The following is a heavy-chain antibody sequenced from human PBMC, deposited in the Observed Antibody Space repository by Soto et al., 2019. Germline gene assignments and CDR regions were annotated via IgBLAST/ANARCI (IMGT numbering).Heavy chain of an antibody. V-gene: IGHV3-33*01. D-gene: IGHD4-17*01. CDR3: ASGSMTQVTTWGSGSFDL. J-gene: IGHJ2*01. CDR1: GFTFSSYG. Sequence: QVQLVESGGGVVQPGRSLRLSCATSGFTFSSYGMHWVRQGPGKGLEWVAVIWYDGTNKYHADSVNGRFTISRDDSKNTRYLAMDSTLAEDTAVYYCASGSMTQVTTWGSGSFDLWGRGTLVTVSS. CDR2: IWYDGTNK.